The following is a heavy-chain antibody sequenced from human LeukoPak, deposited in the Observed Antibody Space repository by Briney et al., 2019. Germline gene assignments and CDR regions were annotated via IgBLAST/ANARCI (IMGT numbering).Heavy chain of an antibody. Sequence: GGSLRLSCAASGFTFSSYAMSWVRQAPGKGLEWVSAIRGSGGSTYYADSVKGRFTISRDNSKNTLYLQMNSLRAEDTAVYYCATVRSGVLRFLEWLPPDYYYYYGMDVWGQGTTVTVSS. J-gene: IGHJ6*02. CDR3: ATVRSGVLRFLEWLPPDYYYYYGMDV. V-gene: IGHV3-23*01. CDR1: GFTFSSYA. D-gene: IGHD3-3*01. CDR2: IRGSGGST.